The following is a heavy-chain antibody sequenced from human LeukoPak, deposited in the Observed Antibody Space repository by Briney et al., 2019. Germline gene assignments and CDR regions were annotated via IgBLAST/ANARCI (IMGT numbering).Heavy chain of an antibody. Sequence: TSDTLSLTCSVSGGSLTSYYWIWLRQPPGKGLEWIGYIYYTGSTNSNPSLKSRLTISLDTSKKQFSLKLSSVTAADTAIYYCASSYFYDGNRYFDYWGRGALVTVSS. D-gene: IGHD3-22*01. CDR3: ASSYFYDGNRYFDY. CDR2: IYYTGST. CDR1: GGSLTSYY. J-gene: IGHJ4*02. V-gene: IGHV4-59*08.